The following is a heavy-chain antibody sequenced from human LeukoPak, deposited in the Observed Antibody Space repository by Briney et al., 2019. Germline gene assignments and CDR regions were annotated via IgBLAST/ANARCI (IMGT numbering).Heavy chain of an antibody. Sequence: GGSLTLSCPASGFTFSSYEINWVRQPPGKGLEWVSYISSSGSTIYYADPLKGRFIISRDNAKNSLYLQMNSLRAEDTAVYYCARDHAASHCSSTSCYWDYGMEVWGQGTTVTVSS. CDR2: ISSSGSTI. CDR3: ARDHAASHCSSTSCYWDYGMEV. J-gene: IGHJ6*01. CDR1: GFTFSSYE. V-gene: IGHV3-48*03. D-gene: IGHD2-2*01.